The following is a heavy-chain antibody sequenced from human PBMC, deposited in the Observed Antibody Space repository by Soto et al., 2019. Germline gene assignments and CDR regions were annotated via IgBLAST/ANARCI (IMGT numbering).Heavy chain of an antibody. CDR2: IYYSGST. CDR3: ARERAGVAARIPLNWFDP. Sequence: SETLSLTCTVSGGSISSSSYYWGWIRQPPGKGLEWIGSIYYSGSTYYNPSLKSRVTISVDTSKNQFSLKLSSVTAADTAVYYCARERAGVAARIPLNWFDPWGQGTLVTVSS. V-gene: IGHV4-39*07. CDR1: GGSISSSSYY. J-gene: IGHJ5*02. D-gene: IGHD6-6*01.